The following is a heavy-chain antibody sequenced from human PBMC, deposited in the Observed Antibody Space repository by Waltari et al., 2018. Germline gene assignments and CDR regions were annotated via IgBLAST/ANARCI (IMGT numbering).Heavy chain of an antibody. V-gene: IGHV1-69*04. CDR3: XXXAS. CDR2: VLPGIHVT. Sequence: QVRLVQSXTEVXXXXXSVKVSCKASGXTSXNYAMSWVRXAPGQGLEWLGRVLPGIHVTXYAPXFEGRVTITADTFTNTVFLELRSLQSDDTAVYYCXXXASWGQGTLVVXSS. J-gene: IGHJ5*02. CDR1: GXTSXNYA.